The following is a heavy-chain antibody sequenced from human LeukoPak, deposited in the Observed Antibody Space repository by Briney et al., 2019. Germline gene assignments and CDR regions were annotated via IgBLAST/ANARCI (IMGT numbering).Heavy chain of an antibody. J-gene: IGHJ4*02. D-gene: IGHD4-17*01. V-gene: IGHV3-48*03. CDR2: IDSSGITI. Sequence: GGSLRLSCAGSGFPFSSYEMNWLRQVPGKGLEWVSHIDSSGITIYYGDSVKGRFTISRDNAKNSIYLQMDSLRVEDTAIYYCARDSVGDLLDYWGQGTPVTVSS. CDR1: GFPFSSYE. CDR3: ARDSVGDLLDY.